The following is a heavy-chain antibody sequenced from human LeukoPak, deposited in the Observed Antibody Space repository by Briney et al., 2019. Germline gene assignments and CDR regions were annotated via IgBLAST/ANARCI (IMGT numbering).Heavy chain of an antibody. CDR1: GFTSSSYG. V-gene: IGHV3-33*01. J-gene: IGHJ6*02. CDR2: IWYDGSNK. CDR3: ARVLGRNYGSGSYIGMDV. Sequence: GGSLRLSCAASGFTSSSYGMHWVRQAPGKGLGWVAVIWYDGSNKNYADSVKGRFTISRDNSKNTLYLQMNSLRAEDTAVYYCARVLGRNYGSGSYIGMDVWGQGTTVTVSS. D-gene: IGHD3-10*01.